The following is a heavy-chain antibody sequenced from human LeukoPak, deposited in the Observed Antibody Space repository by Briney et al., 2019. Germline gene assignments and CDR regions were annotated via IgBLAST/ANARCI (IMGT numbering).Heavy chain of an antibody. Sequence: GASVKVSCTASGFTFTSSAVQWVRQARGQRLEWIGWIVVGSGNTNYAQKFQERVTITRDMSTSTAYMELSSLRSEDTAVYYCAALYSSGWRPLDYWGQGTLVTVSS. D-gene: IGHD6-19*01. V-gene: IGHV1-58*01. J-gene: IGHJ4*02. CDR1: GFTFTSSA. CDR3: AALYSSGWRPLDY. CDR2: IVVGSGNT.